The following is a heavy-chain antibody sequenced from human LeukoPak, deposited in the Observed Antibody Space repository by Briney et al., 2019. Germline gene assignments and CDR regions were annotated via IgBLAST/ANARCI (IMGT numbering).Heavy chain of an antibody. D-gene: IGHD5-18*01. CDR1: GFTFSSYG. CDR2: ISYDGSNK. J-gene: IGHJ4*02. CDR3: ATSGYSYRGFGY. Sequence: GGSLRLSCAASGFTFSSYGMHWVRQAPGKGLEWVVVISYDGSNKYYADSVKGRFTISRDNSKNTLYLQMNSLRAEDTAVYYCATSGYSYRGFGYWGQGTLVTVSS. V-gene: IGHV3-30*03.